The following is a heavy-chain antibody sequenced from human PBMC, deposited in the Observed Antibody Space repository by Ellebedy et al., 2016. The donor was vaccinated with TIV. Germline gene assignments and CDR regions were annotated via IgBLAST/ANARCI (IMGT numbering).Heavy chain of an antibody. CDR1: GFSFSSYA. Sequence: GESLKISCAASGFSFSSYAMSWVRQAPGKGLEWVSAITGSGYQTYYADSVKGRFSISRDNSKNTLYLQMTSLRVEDTALYYCAKDSVGATGWFDPWGQGTLVTVSS. CDR3: AKDSVGATGWFDP. V-gene: IGHV3-23*01. CDR2: ITGSGYQT. D-gene: IGHD1-26*01. J-gene: IGHJ5*02.